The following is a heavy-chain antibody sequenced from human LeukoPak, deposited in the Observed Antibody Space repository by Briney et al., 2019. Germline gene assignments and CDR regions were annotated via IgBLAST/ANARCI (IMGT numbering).Heavy chain of an antibody. CDR2: ISGSGGST. Sequence: GGTLRLSCAASGFTFSSYGMSWVRQAPGKGLEWVSAISGSGGSTYYADSVKGRFTISRDNSKNTLYLQMNSLRAEDTAVYYCARMVRGVIPYYYYYMDVWGKGTTVTISS. D-gene: IGHD3-10*01. CDR3: ARMVRGVIPYYYYYMDV. CDR1: GFTFSSYG. J-gene: IGHJ6*03. V-gene: IGHV3-23*01.